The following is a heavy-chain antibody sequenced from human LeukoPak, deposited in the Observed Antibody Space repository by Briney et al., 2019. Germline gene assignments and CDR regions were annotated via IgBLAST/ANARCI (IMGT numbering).Heavy chain of an antibody. CDR2: IYYSGST. Sequence: SETLSLTCTVSGGSISSGDYYCSWIRQPPGKGLEWIGYIYYSGSTYYNPSLKSRVTISVDTSKNQFSLKLSSVTAADTAEYYCASSIAAAGTSFDYWGQGTLVTVSS. V-gene: IGHV4-30-4*01. J-gene: IGHJ4*02. CDR1: GGSISSGDYY. D-gene: IGHD6-13*01. CDR3: ASSIAAAGTSFDY.